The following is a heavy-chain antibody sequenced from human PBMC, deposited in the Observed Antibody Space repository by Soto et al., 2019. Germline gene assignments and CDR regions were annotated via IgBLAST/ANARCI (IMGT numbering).Heavy chain of an antibody. CDR3: ARDSLEWPYYYYYGMDV. CDR2: ISNDGDYK. V-gene: IGHV3-30-3*01. CDR1: GFTFSAYA. J-gene: IGHJ6*02. D-gene: IGHD3-3*01. Sequence: LRLSCAASGFTFSAYAVHWVRQAPGKGLEWVAVISNDGDYKYYTDSVKGRFTISRDNSKNTMYLQMSSLRVEDTAVYYCARDSLEWPYYYYYGMDVWGQGTTVTVSS.